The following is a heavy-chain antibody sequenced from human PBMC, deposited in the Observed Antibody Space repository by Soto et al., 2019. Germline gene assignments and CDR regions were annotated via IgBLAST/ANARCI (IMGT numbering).Heavy chain of an antibody. J-gene: IGHJ6*03. CDR1: GYTFTSYG. CDR3: ARFDTARPKYYYYYYMDV. D-gene: IGHD6-6*01. CDR2: ISAYNGNT. V-gene: IGHV1-18*01. Sequence: ASVKVSCKASGYTFTSYGISWVRQAPGQGREWMGWISAYNGNTNYAQKLQGRVTMTADTSTSTAYMELRSLRSDDTAVYYCARFDTARPKYYYYYYMDVWGKGTTVTVSS.